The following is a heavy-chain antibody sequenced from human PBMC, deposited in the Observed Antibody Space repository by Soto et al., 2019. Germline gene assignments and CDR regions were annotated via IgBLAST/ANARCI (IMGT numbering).Heavy chain of an antibody. V-gene: IGHV3-74*01. J-gene: IGHJ4*02. Sequence: EVQLVESGGGLVQPGGSLRLSCAASGFTFSSYWMHWVRQAPGKGLVWVSRINSDGNSTSYADSVKGRFTISRDNAKNTLYLQMNSLRAEDTAVYYCAIRASYYDSSGYFDYWGQGTLVTVSS. CDR1: GFTFSSYW. D-gene: IGHD3-22*01. CDR3: AIRASYYDSSGYFDY. CDR2: INSDGNST.